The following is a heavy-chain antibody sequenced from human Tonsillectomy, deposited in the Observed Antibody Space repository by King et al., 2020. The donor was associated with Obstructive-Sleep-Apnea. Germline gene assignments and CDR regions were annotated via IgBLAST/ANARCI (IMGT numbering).Heavy chain of an antibody. J-gene: IGHJ4*02. V-gene: IGHV3-21*01. CDR1: GFTFSSCS. Sequence: VQLVESGGGLVKPGGSLRLSCAASGFTFSSCSMHWVRQAPGKGLESVSSITSSNYIYYADSVKGRFTISRDNAKNSLYLQMNSLRAEDTAVYYCARDPYGTYFDYWGQGTLVTVSS. CDR2: ITSSNYI. CDR3: ARDPYGTYFDY. D-gene: IGHD1-14*01.